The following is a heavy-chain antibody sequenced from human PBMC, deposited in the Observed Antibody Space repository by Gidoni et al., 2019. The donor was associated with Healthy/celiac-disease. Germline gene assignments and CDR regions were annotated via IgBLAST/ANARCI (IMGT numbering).Heavy chain of an antibody. D-gene: IGHD3-3*01. CDR3: AKGGYYDFWSGPNWFDP. J-gene: IGHJ5*02. CDR2: ISGRGGST. V-gene: IGHV3-23*01. CDR1: GFTFSSYA. Sequence: EVPLLESGGGLVQPGGSLRLSCAASGFTFSSYALSGVRQAPGTGLEGVSAISGRGGSTSYADSVKGRFTISRDNSKNTLYLQMNRLRAEDTAVYYCAKGGYYDFWSGPNWFDPWGQGTLVTVSS.